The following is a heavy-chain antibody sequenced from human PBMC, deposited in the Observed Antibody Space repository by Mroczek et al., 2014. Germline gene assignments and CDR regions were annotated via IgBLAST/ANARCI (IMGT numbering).Heavy chain of an antibody. CDR1: GFTVSSNY. Sequence: VQLQQSGGGLVQPGGSLRLSCAASGFTVSSNYMSWVRQAPGKGLEWVSVIYSGGSTYYADSVKGRFTISRDNSKNTLYLQMNSLRAEDTAVYYCASSTTTDYYYGMDVWGQGPRSPSP. V-gene: IGHV3-66*02. CDR3: ASSTTTDYYYGMDV. CDR2: IYSGGST. D-gene: IGHD1-7*01. J-gene: IGHJ6*02.